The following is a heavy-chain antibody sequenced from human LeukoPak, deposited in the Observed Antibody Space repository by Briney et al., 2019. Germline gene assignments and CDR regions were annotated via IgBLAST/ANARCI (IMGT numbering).Heavy chain of an antibody. CDR2: INTDGSSR. V-gene: IGHV3-74*01. CDR3: ARDRGYCSGGSCYLNWFDP. J-gene: IGHJ5*02. D-gene: IGHD2-15*01. CDR1: GFTFSSYW. Sequence: GGSLRLSCAASGFTFSSYWMHWVRQAPGKGLVWVSHINTDGSSRSHADSVKGRFTISRDNAKNTLYLQMNSLRAEDTAVYYCARDRGYCSGGSCYLNWFDPWGQGNLVTVSS.